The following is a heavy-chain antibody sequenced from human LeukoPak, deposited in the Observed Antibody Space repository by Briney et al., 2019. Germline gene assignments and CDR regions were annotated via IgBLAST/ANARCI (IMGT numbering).Heavy chain of an antibody. V-gene: IGHV3-7*01. CDR1: GFTFSNYW. CDR2: MKEDGGEI. Sequence: GGSLRLSCAASGFTFSNYWMSWVRQAPEKGLEWVANMKEDGGEINYVDSVTGRFTISRDNARGSLYLQMNSLRAEDTAVYYCAKGRSRGYYYYYGMDVWGQGTTVTVSS. J-gene: IGHJ6*02. CDR3: AKGRSRGYYYYYGMDV. D-gene: IGHD3-10*01.